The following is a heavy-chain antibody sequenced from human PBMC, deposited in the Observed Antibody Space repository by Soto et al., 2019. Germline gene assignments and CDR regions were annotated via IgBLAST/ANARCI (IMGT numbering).Heavy chain of an antibody. CDR2: IYHSGST. Sequence: PSETLSLTCAVSGGSISSSNWWSWVRQPPGKGLEWIGEIYHSGSTNYNPSLKSRVTISVDKSKNQFSLKLSSVTAADTAVYYCARTGALERRGWFDPWGQGTLVTVSS. D-gene: IGHD1-1*01. J-gene: IGHJ5*02. V-gene: IGHV4-4*02. CDR1: GGSISSSNW. CDR3: ARTGALERRGWFDP.